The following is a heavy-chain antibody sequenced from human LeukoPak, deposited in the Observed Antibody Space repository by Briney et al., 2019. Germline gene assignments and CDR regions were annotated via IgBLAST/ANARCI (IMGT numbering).Heavy chain of an antibody. Sequence: GASVKVSCKASGYTFTSYGISWVRQAPGQGLEWMGWISAYNGNTNYAQKLQGRVTMTTDTSTSTAYMELRSLRSDDTAVYYCARGLLWFGELLSEKSSDYWGQGTLVTVSS. J-gene: IGHJ4*02. D-gene: IGHD3-10*01. V-gene: IGHV1-18*01. CDR3: ARGLLWFGELLSEKSSDY. CDR2: ISAYNGNT. CDR1: GYTFTSYG.